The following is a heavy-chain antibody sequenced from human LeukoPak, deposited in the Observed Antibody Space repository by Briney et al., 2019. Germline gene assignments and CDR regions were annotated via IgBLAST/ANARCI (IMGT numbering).Heavy chain of an antibody. V-gene: IGHV3-7*01. CDR1: GFNFSTYW. CDR2: IKEDGSEI. CDR3: VTDQTGRHPYFSDY. Sequence: GGSLRLSCTASGFNFSTYWMTWVRQVPGKGLEWVANIKEDGSEIYYVDAVKGRFSISRDNAKTSLYLQMHSLSVADTGLYYCVTDQTGRHPYFSDYWGQGTLVTVSS. D-gene: IGHD3-10*01. J-gene: IGHJ4*02.